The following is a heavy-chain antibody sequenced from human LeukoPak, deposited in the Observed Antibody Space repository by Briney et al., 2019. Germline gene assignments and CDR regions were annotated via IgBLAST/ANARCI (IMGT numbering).Heavy chain of an antibody. V-gene: IGHV4-34*01. CDR2: INHSGST. D-gene: IGHD3-3*01. J-gene: IGHJ3*02. CDR3: ARRTPVVLRFLEWGAFDI. Sequence: SETLSLTCAVYGGSFSGYYWSWIRQPPGKGLEWIGEINHSGSTNYNPSLKSRVTISIDTPKNQFSLKLSSVTAADTAVNYCARRTPVVLRFLEWGAFDIWGQGTMVTVSS. CDR1: GGSFSGYY.